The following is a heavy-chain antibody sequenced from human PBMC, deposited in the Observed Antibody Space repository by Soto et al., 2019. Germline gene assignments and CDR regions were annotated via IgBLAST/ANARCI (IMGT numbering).Heavy chain of an antibody. CDR2: ISYDGSNK. J-gene: IGHJ4*02. V-gene: IGHV3-30*18. CDR3: AKRYSSGWSPDY. D-gene: IGHD6-19*01. CDR1: GFTFSSYG. Sequence: QVQLVESGGGVVQPGRSLRLSCAASGFTFSSYGMHWVRQAPGKGLEWVAVISYDGSNKYYADSVKGRFTISRDNSKNMVYLQMNSLRAEDTAAYYCAKRYSSGWSPDYWGQGTLVTVSS.